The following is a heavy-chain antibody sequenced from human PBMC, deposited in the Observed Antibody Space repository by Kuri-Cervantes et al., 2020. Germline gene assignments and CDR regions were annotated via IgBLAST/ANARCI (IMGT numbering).Heavy chain of an antibody. CDR3: ARDASKYCSSTSCLGRFDP. D-gene: IGHD2-2*01. CDR1: GYTFTGYY. Sequence: ASVKVSCKASGYTFTGYYMHWVRQAPGQGLEWMGWINPNSGGTNYAQKLQGRVTMTTDTSTGTAYMELRSLRSDDTAVYYCARDASKYCSSTSCLGRFDPWGQGTLVTVSS. V-gene: IGHV1-2*02. J-gene: IGHJ5*02. CDR2: INPNSGGT.